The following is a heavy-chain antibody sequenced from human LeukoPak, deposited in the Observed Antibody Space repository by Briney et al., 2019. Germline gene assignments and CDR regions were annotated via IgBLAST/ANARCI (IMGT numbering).Heavy chain of an antibody. J-gene: IGHJ6*03. Sequence: ASVKVSCKASGGTFSSYAISWVRQAPGQGLEWMGGIIPIFGTANYAQKFQGRVTIAADKSTSTAYMELSSLRSEDTAVYYCARCPQVEYSSSHVLWYYYYYMDVWGKGTTVTVSS. CDR2: IIPIFGTA. CDR1: GGTFSSYA. CDR3: ARCPQVEYSSSHVLWYYYYYMDV. D-gene: IGHD6-6*01. V-gene: IGHV1-69*06.